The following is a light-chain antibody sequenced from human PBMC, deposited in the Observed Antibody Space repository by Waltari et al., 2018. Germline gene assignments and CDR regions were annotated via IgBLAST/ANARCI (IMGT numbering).Light chain of an antibody. J-gene: IGLJ7*01. V-gene: IGLV1-51*02. CDR1: SPNIGHNY. CDR3: GTWDSSLSGAV. Sequence: QSVLTQPPSVAAAPGQRVTISCSGGSPNIGHNYVYWYRQFPGTAPKLLIYEDSERPSGIPGRFSGSKAGTSATLDITGLQAGDEADYYCGTWDSSLSGAVFGGGTHLTVL. CDR2: EDS.